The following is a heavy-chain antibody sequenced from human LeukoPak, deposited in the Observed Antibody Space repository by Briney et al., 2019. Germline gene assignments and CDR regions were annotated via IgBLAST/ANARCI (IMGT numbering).Heavy chain of an antibody. Sequence: SETLSLTCTVSGGSISSRSYYWGWIRQPPGKGLEWIGSIYYSGSTYYNPSLQSRVTISVDTSKNQFSLKLNSVTAADTAVYYCARDVDFWSGYQYYFDYWGQGTLVTVSS. CDR1: GGSISSRSYY. V-gene: IGHV4-39*02. D-gene: IGHD3-3*01. J-gene: IGHJ4*02. CDR3: ARDVDFWSGYQYYFDY. CDR2: IYYSGST.